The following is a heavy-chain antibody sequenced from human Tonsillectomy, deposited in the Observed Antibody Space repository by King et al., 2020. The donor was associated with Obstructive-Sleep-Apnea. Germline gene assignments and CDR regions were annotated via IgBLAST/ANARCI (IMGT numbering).Heavy chain of an antibody. CDR2: IYYSGRT. V-gene: IGHV4-59*01. Sequence: QLQESGPGLVKPSETLSLTCTVSGGSISSYYWSWIRQPPGKGLEWIGYIYYSGRTNYNPSLKSRVTISVDTSKNQFSLKLRSLTAADTAVYYWARGGYCGGDCYPPGWYFDLWGRGTLVTVSS. CDR3: ARGGYCGGDCYPPGWYFDL. D-gene: IGHD2-21*02. CDR1: GGSISSYY. J-gene: IGHJ2*01.